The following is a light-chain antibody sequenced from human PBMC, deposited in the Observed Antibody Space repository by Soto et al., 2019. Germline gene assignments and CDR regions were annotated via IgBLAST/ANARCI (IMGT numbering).Light chain of an antibody. J-gene: IGKJ1*01. CDR2: GAS. Sequence: EIAMTQSPATLSVSPGERATLSCRASQSVSSKLAWYQQKPGQAPRVLIYGASTRATGIPARFSGSGSGTEFTLTISSLQYEDFAVYYCQHYNDWPPTWTFGQGTRVEIK. V-gene: IGKV3-15*01. CDR3: QHYNDWPPTWT. CDR1: QSVSSK.